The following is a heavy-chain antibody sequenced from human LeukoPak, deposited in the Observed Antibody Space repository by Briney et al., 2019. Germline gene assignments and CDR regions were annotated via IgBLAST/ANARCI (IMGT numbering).Heavy chain of an antibody. J-gene: IGHJ6*02. CDR3: AREDRTYYDILTGRYAIHGMDV. CDR2: ISSSSSTI. Sequence: GGSLRLSCAASGLTFSSYSMNWVRQAPGKGLEWVSYISSSSSTIYYADSVKGRFTISRDNAKNSLYLQMNSLRAEDTAVYYCAREDRTYYDILTGRYAIHGMDVWGQGTTVTVSS. V-gene: IGHV3-48*04. D-gene: IGHD3-9*01. CDR1: GLTFSSYS.